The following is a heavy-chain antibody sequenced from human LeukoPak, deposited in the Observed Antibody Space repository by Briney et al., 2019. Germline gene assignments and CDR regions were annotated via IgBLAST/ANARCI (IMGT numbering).Heavy chain of an antibody. V-gene: IGHV3-64D*06. CDR2: ISSNGGST. CDR1: GFTFSSYA. Sequence: GGSLRLSCSASGFTFSSYATHWVRQAPGKGLEYVSAISSNGGSTYYADSVKGRFTISRDNSKNTLYLQMSSLRAEDTAVYYCVKDRITMVRGVILFDYWGQGTLVTVSS. J-gene: IGHJ4*02. CDR3: VKDRITMVRGVILFDY. D-gene: IGHD3-10*01.